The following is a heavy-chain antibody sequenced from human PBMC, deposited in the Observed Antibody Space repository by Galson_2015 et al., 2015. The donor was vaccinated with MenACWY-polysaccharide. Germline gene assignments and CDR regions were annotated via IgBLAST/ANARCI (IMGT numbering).Heavy chain of an antibody. V-gene: IGHV3-48*04. Sequence: SLRLSCAASGFTFSSYSMNWVRQAPGRGLEWVSYISSTGNIIYDADSVKGRFTISRDNGKNSLFLQMNSLRAEDTAVYCCARDSYGDYAFDYWGQGTLVTVSS. CDR1: GFTFSSYS. J-gene: IGHJ4*02. CDR3: ARDSYGDYAFDY. CDR2: ISSTGNII. D-gene: IGHD4-17*01.